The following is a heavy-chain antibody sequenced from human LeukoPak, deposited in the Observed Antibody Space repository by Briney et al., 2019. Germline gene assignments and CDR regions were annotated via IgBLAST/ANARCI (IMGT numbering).Heavy chain of an antibody. CDR1: GGSFSGYY. V-gene: IGHV4-34*01. Sequence: PSETLSLTRAVYGGSFSGYYWSWIRHPPGKGLEWIGEINHSGSTNYNPSLKSRVTMSVDTSKNQFSLKLSSVTAADTVVYYCERGRMDIVVVPAANPAYYYYYGMDVWGQGTTVTVSS. D-gene: IGHD2-2*03. CDR2: INHSGST. CDR3: ERGRMDIVVVPAANPAYYYYYGMDV. J-gene: IGHJ6*02.